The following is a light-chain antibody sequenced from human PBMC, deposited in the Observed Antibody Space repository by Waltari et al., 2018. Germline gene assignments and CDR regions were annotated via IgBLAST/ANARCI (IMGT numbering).Light chain of an antibody. J-gene: IGLJ2*01. V-gene: IGLV2-14*01. Sequence: QSALTQPASVSGSPGQSITISCTGTSSDVGAYNYVSWYQQHPGKAPQLMLYDVSNRPSGVSNRFSGSKSGNTASLTISGLQAEDEADYYCSSYTSSSTLDVVFGGGTKLTVL. CDR1: SSDVGAYNY. CDR2: DVS. CDR3: SSYTSSSTLDVV.